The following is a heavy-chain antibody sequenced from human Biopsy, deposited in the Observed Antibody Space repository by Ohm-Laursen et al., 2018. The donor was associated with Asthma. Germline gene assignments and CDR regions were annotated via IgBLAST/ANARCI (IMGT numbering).Heavy chain of an antibody. CDR2: VSSDGHNK. J-gene: IGHJ3*02. CDR1: GFVFSQCG. Sequence: LSLTCAAPGFVFSQCGMHWVRQGPGKGLEWVALVSSDGHNKYYEDSVKGRFTISRDNSRNRLYLQINGLTVEDPAVYFCARQSGQDYGDSSGFDIWGQGTKVAVSS. D-gene: IGHD3-22*01. V-gene: IGHV3-30*03. CDR3: ARQSGQDYGDSSGFDI.